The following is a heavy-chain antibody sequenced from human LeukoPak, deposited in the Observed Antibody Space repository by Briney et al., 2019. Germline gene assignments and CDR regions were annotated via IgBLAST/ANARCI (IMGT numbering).Heavy chain of an antibody. CDR3: AKDLVGATTLAYHDY. D-gene: IGHD1-26*01. J-gene: IGHJ4*02. CDR2: INPNGGAT. V-gene: IGHV1-2*02. Sequence: ASVKVSCEASGYTFNGYYMHWLRQAPGQGLEWMGWINPNGGATKYVQKFQGRVTMTGDTSISTVYMELSSLRSDDTAVYYCAKDLVGATTLAYHDYWGQGTLVTVSS. CDR1: GYTFNGYY.